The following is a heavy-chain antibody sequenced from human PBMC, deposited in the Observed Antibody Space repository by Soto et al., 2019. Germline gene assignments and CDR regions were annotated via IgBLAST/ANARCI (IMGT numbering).Heavy chain of an antibody. D-gene: IGHD6-13*01. V-gene: IGHV4-39*01. CDR2: IYYSGST. Sequence: SETLSLTCTVSGGSISSSSYYWGWLRQPPGKGLEWIGSIYYSGSTYYNPSLKSRVTISVDTSKNQFSLKLSSVTAADTAVYYCAKGQQLARDWFDPWGQGTLVTVSS. J-gene: IGHJ5*02. CDR3: AKGQQLARDWFDP. CDR1: GGSISSSSYY.